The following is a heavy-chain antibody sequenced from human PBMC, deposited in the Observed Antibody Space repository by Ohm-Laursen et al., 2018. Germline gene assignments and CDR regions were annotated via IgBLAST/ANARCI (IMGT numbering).Heavy chain of an antibody. CDR3: VRVSVATDRCDT. D-gene: IGHD5-12*01. Sequence: GSLRLSCTAPGFTFSDHYMDWVRQAPGKGLEWVARSRNKVNSYTTEYAASVKGRFTISRDESENFLYLQMNNLKTEDTAVYYCVRVSVATDRCDTWGQGTLVIVSS. V-gene: IGHV3-72*01. CDR2: SRNKVNSYTT. CDR1: GFTFSDHY. J-gene: IGHJ5*02.